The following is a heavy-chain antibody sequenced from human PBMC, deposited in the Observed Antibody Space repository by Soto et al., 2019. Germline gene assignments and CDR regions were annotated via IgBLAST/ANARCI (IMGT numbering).Heavy chain of an antibody. Sequence: SVKVSCKASGGTFSSYAISWVRQAPGQGLEWMGGIIPIFGTANYAQKFQGRVTMTRDTSTSTVYMELSSLRSEDTAVYYCARGGYYYDSSGYPEIDYWGQGTLVTVSS. D-gene: IGHD3-22*01. CDR3: ARGGYYYDSSGYPEIDY. CDR1: GGTFSSYA. J-gene: IGHJ4*02. CDR2: IIPIFGTA. V-gene: IGHV1-69*05.